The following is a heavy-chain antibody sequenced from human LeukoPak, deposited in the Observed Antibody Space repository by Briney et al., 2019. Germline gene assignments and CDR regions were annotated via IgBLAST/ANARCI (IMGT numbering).Heavy chain of an antibody. J-gene: IGHJ1*01. D-gene: IGHD4-17*01. Sequence: GGSLRLSCAASGFTFSSYGMHWVRQAPGKGLEWVAFIRYDGSNKYYADSVKGRFTISRDNSKNTLYLQMNSLRAEDAAVYYCAKDRSPYGDYKGAEYFQHWGQGTLVTVSS. V-gene: IGHV3-30*02. CDR2: IRYDGSNK. CDR1: GFTFSSYG. CDR3: AKDRSPYGDYKGAEYFQH.